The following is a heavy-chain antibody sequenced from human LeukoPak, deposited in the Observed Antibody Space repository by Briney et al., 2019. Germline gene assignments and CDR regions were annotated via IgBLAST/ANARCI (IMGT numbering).Heavy chain of an antibody. CDR1: GFTFSTYS. D-gene: IGHD3-22*01. CDR2: IWADGGIK. V-gene: IGHV3-33*01. Sequence: PGGSLRLSCAASGFTFSTYSMWWVRQAPDRLLKWVAVIWADGGIKYYADSVKGRFTISRDNSMNTLYLQMNSLRAEDTAVYYCATGYDSSGYYSFDYWGQGTLVTVSS. CDR3: ATGYDSSGYYSFDY. J-gene: IGHJ4*02.